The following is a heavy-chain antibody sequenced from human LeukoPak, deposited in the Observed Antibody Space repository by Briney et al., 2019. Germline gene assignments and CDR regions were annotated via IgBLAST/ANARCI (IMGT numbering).Heavy chain of an antibody. CDR3: ARGVSLISPDQ. CDR2: ISSSSSYI. D-gene: IGHD3-16*01. CDR1: GFTFSNYG. Sequence: GGSLRLSCAASGFTFSNYGMNWVRQAPGKGLEWVSSISSSSSYIYYADSVKGRFTISRDNAKNSLYLQMNGLRAEDTAVYSCARGVSLISPDQWGQGALVTVSS. J-gene: IGHJ4*02. V-gene: IGHV3-21*01.